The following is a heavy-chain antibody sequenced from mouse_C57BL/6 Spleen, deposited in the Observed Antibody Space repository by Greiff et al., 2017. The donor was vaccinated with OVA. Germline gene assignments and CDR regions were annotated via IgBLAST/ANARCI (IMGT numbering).Heavy chain of an antibody. V-gene: IGHV1-74*01. J-gene: IGHJ4*01. CDR3: AIDYVISYNYAMNY. Sequence: QVQLKQPGAELVKPGASVKVSCKASGYTFTSYWMHWVKQRPGQGLEWIGRIHPSDSDTNYNQKFKGKATLTVDKSSSTAYMQLRSLTSEDSTVYYCAIDYVISYNYAMNYWVQGTSVTVSS. CDR1: GYTFTSYW. D-gene: IGHD1-1*01. CDR2: IHPSDSDT.